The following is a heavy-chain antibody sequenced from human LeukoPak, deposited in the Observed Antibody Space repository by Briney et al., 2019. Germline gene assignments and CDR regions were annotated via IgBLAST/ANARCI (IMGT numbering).Heavy chain of an antibody. V-gene: IGHV3-30*04. D-gene: IGHD1-26*01. CDR2: ISYDGSNK. CDR1: GFTFSSYA. CDR3: AKERVKLGATDY. J-gene: IGHJ4*02. Sequence: PGRSLRLSCAASGFTFSSYAMHWVRQAPGKGLEWVAVISYDGSNKYYADSVKGRFTISRDNSKNTLYLQMNSLRAEDTAVYYCAKERVKLGATDYWGQGTLVTVSS.